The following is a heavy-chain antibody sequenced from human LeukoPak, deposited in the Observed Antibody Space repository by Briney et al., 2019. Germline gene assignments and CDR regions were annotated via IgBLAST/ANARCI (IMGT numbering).Heavy chain of an antibody. CDR1: GGSISSSSYY. J-gene: IGHJ4*02. V-gene: IGHV4-61*05. Sequence: PSETLSLTCTVSGGSISSSSYYWGWIRQPPGKGLEWIGYIYYSGSTYYNPSLKSRVTISVDTSKNQFSLKLSSVTAADTAVYYCARVPNGGDLKVDFDYWGQGTLVTVSS. D-gene: IGHD2-21*02. CDR3: ARVPNGGDLKVDFDY. CDR2: IYYSGST.